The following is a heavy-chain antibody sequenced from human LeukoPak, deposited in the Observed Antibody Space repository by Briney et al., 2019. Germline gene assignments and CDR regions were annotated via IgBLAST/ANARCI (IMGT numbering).Heavy chain of an antibody. J-gene: IGHJ6*03. CDR3: ARGLRTPFRPFSVDYYMDV. V-gene: IGHV3-30*04. Sequence: PGGSLRLSCAASGFTFSSYVMHWVRQAPGKGLEWVAIISYDGSNEYYADSVKGRFTISRDNSKNTLYLQMNSLRAADTAVYYCARGLRTPFRPFSVDYYMDVWGKGTTVTISS. CDR2: ISYDGSNE. CDR1: GFTFSSYV. D-gene: IGHD4-17*01.